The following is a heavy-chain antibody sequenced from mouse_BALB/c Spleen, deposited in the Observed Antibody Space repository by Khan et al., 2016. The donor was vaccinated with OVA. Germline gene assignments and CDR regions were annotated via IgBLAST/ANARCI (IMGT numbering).Heavy chain of an antibody. D-gene: IGHD2-1*01. CDR3: ARRSIYYGYFDV. V-gene: IGHV9-3*02. J-gene: IGHJ1*01. Sequence: IHLVQSGPELKKPGETVKISCKASGYTFTNYGMNWVKQAPGKGLKWMGWIHTNTGEPTYAEEFKGRFAFSLETSASTAYWQINNLKNEDTATYFCARRSIYYGYFDVWGAGTTVTVSS. CDR1: GYTFTNYG. CDR2: IHTNTGEP.